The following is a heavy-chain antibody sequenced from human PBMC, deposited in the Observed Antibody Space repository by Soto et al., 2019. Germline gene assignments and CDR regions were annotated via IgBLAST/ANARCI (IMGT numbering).Heavy chain of an antibody. CDR1: VGSFSGYY. V-gene: IGHV4-34*01. J-gene: IGHJ6*01. Sequence: SETLSLTCAFYVGSFSGYYWGWIRQPPGKWLEWIGEINHSGSTNYNPSLKSRVTISVDTSKNQFSLKLSSVTAADTAVYYCARGGIVVVVAATNYYYYYGMEVWGQGTTVNVSS. D-gene: IGHD2-15*01. CDR3: ARGGIVVVVAATNYYYYYGMEV. CDR2: INHSGST.